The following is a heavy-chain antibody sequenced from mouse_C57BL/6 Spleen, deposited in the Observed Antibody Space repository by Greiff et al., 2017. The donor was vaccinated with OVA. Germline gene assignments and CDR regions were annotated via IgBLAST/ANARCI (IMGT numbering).Heavy chain of an antibody. D-gene: IGHD4-1*01. Sequence: DVMLVESGGDLVKPGGSLKLSCAASGFTFSSYGMSWVRQTPDKRLEWVATISSGGSYTYYPDSVKGRFTISRDNAKNTLYLQMSSLKSEDTAMYYCARQLGPGDYFDYWGQGTTLTVSS. CDR1: GFTFSSYG. V-gene: IGHV5-6*02. CDR3: ARQLGPGDYFDY. CDR2: ISSGGSYT. J-gene: IGHJ2*01.